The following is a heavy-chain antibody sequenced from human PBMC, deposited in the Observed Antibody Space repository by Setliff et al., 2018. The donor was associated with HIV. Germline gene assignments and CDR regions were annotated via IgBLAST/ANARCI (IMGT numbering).Heavy chain of an antibody. D-gene: IGHD1-1*01. CDR3: ARDQFTWNDHDQNNHYYGMDV. V-gene: IGHV3-23*01. J-gene: IGHJ6*02. Sequence: GGSLRLSCAGSGFTFDYYAMAWVRQAPGKGLEWVSSVSGNGYTTFYANSVRGRFTVSRDNSKNTLFLQMNSLRAEDTAVYYCARDQFTWNDHDQNNHYYGMDVWGQGTTVTVSS. CDR1: GFTFDYYA. CDR2: VSGNGYTT.